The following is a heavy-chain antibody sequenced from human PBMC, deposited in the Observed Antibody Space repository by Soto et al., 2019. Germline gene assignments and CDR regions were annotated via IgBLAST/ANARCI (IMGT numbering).Heavy chain of an antibody. J-gene: IGHJ4*02. V-gene: IGHV1-45*02. Sequence: QMQLVQSRAEVKKTGSSVTVSCKALGNTFTYRYLHWVRQAPGQALEWMGWITPFSGDVHYAQKFQERVTITRDRSINTAYMQMSSLRSEDTAMYFCAGGGAGSGPFTWELHDHRGQGTLVNVSS. CDR3: AGGGAGSGPFTWELHDH. CDR2: ITPFSGDV. D-gene: IGHD1-26*01. CDR1: GNTFTYRY.